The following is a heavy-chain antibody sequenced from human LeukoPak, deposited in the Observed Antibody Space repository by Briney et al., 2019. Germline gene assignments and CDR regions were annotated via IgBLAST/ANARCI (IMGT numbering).Heavy chain of an antibody. CDR2: IYYSGST. CDR3: ARVVTYSPNKGYFDY. J-gene: IGHJ4*02. CDR1: GGSISSYY. D-gene: IGHD6-13*01. Sequence: PSETLSLTRTVSGGSISSYYWSWIRQPPGKGLEWIGYIYYSGSTNYNPSLKSRVTISVDTSKNQLSLKLSSVTAADTAVYYCARVVTYSPNKGYFDYWGQGTLVTVSS. V-gene: IGHV4-59*12.